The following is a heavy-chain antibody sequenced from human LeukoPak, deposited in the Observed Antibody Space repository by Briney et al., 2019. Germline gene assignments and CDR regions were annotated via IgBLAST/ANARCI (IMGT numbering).Heavy chain of an antibody. CDR3: ARTRIAAAGYYFDY. CDR2: INPTSGGT. CDR1: GYTFTGYY. V-gene: IGHV1-2*06. Sequence: GASVKVSCKASGYTFTGYYMHWVRHAPGQGLEWMGRINPTSGGTNYAQKFRGRVTMTRDTSISTAYMELSRLRSDDTAVYYCARTRIAAAGYYFDYWGQGTLVTVSS. D-gene: IGHD6-13*01. J-gene: IGHJ4*02.